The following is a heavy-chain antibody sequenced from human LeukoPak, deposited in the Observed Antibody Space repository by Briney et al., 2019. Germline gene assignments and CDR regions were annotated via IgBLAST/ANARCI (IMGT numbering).Heavy chain of an antibody. CDR1: GYTFTSYG. CDR3: ARVSVLGTLKSIYGMDV. Sequence: GASVKVSYKASGYTFTSYGISWVRQAPGQGLEWMGWISAYNGNTNYAQKLQGRVTMTTDTSTSTAYMELRSLRSDDTAVYYCARVSVLGTLKSIYGMDVWGQGTTVTVSS. V-gene: IGHV1-18*01. CDR2: ISAYNGNT. J-gene: IGHJ6*02. D-gene: IGHD1-14*01.